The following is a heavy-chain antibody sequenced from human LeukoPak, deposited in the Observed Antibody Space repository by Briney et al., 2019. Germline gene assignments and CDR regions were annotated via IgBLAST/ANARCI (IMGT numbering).Heavy chain of an antibody. CDR1: GGSISSYY. V-gene: IGHV4-4*07. J-gene: IGHJ6*03. Sequence: SETLSLTCTVSGGSISSYYWSWIRQPAGKGLEWIGRIHTSGSTNYNPSLKSRVTMSVDTSKNQFSLKLSSVTAADTAVYYCASRYGSGSYGEDYYYYMDVWGKGTTVTVSS. CDR3: ASRYGSGSYGEDYYYYMDV. CDR2: IHTSGST. D-gene: IGHD3-10*01.